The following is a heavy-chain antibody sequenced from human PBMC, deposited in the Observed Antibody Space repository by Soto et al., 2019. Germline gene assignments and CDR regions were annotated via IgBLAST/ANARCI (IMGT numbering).Heavy chain of an antibody. Sequence: SQTLSLTGAISVDSVSSNSAAWYWIRQSPSRGLEWLGRTYYRSKWYNDYAVSVKSRITINPDTSKNQFSLQLNSVTPEDTAVYYCARDENLRSSSSPFDYWGQGTLVTVSS. J-gene: IGHJ4*02. CDR2: TYYRSKWYN. V-gene: IGHV6-1*01. CDR1: VDSVSSNSAA. D-gene: IGHD6-6*01. CDR3: ARDENLRSSSSPFDY.